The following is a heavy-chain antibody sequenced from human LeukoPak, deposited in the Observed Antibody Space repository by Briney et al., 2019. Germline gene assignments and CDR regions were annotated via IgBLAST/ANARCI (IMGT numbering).Heavy chain of an antibody. CDR3: ARDQVAAATDY. D-gene: IGHD6-13*01. J-gene: IGHJ4*02. CDR2: IKQDGSEK. Sequence: GGSLRLSCAASGFTFSSYWMSWVRQAPGTGLEWVANIKQDGSEKYYVDSVKGRFTISRDNAKNSLYLQMNSLRAEDTAVYYCARDQVAAATDYWGQGTLVTVSS. CDR1: GFTFSSYW. V-gene: IGHV3-7*01.